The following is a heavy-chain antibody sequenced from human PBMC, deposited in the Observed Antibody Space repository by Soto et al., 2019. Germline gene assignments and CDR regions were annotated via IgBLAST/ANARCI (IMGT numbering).Heavy chain of an antibody. CDR1: GLTISAYR. CDR2: ISGRSTYI. D-gene: IGHD3-10*01. J-gene: IGHJ4*01. CDR3: AREPRADY. V-gene: IGHV3-21*06. Sequence: PLGPLSVSFADSGLTISAYRLTWVRQAPWKGLEWVSSISGRSTYIYYADAVTVRFTIYRDNAKNSLYLQMKSLRVEDTAVYYCAREPRADYWGHGSLVAVSS.